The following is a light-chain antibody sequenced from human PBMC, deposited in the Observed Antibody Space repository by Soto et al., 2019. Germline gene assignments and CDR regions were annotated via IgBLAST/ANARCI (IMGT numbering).Light chain of an antibody. CDR3: CSYAGNSLV. V-gene: IGLV2-23*01. CDR1: SSDVGSYNL. Sequence: QSALTQPDSVSGSPGQSITISCTGTSSDVGSYNLVSWYQQHPGKAPKLIIYEGSKRPSGVSNRFSGSKSGNTASLTISGLQAEDEADYYFCSYAGNSLVFGGGTKLTVL. J-gene: IGLJ2*01. CDR2: EGS.